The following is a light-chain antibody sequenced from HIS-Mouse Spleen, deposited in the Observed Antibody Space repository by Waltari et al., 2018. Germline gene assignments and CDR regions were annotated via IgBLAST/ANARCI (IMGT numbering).Light chain of an antibody. Sequence: SYELTQPPSVSVSPGQTARITCSGEALPKKYAYWYQQKSGQAPVLFIYEDSKRPPGIPERFSGSSSGTMATLTISGAQVEDEADYYCYSTDSSGNHRRVFGGGTKLTVL. V-gene: IGLV3-10*01. CDR1: ALPKKY. CDR2: EDS. CDR3: YSTDSSGNHRRV. J-gene: IGLJ3*02.